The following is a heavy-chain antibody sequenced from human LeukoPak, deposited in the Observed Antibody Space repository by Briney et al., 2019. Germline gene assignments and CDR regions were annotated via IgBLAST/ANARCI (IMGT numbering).Heavy chain of an antibody. CDR1: GFSFSSHW. J-gene: IGHJ4*02. CDR2: INQDGSEK. Sequence: GGSLRLSCAASGFSFSSHWMSWVRQAPGKGLEWVANINQDGSEKNNVDSVKGRFTISRDNAKNSLYLQMNSLRAEDTAVYYCARDGVRDGLYFDYWGQGTPVTVSS. CDR3: ARDGVRDGLYFDY. D-gene: IGHD5-24*01. V-gene: IGHV3-7*01.